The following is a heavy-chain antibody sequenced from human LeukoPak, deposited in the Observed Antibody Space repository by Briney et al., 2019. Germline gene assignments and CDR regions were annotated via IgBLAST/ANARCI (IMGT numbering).Heavy chain of an antibody. CDR1: GFTFSSYA. Sequence: PGGSLRLSCAASGFTFSSYAMHWVRQAPGKGLEWVAVISYDGSNKYYADSVKGRFTISRDNSKNTLYLQMNSLRAEDTAVYYCARSIRGGWFDPWGQGTLVTVSS. V-gene: IGHV3-30*04. J-gene: IGHJ5*02. D-gene: IGHD3-10*01. CDR3: ARSIRGGWFDP. CDR2: ISYDGSNK.